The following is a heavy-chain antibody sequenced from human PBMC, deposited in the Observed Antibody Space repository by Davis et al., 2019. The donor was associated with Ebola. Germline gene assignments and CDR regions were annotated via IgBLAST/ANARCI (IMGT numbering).Heavy chain of an antibody. V-gene: IGHV3-9*01. CDR3: AKDWATADVVNYYYGMDV. Sequence: PGGSLRLSCAASGFTFDDYAMHWVRQAPGKGLEWVSGISWNSGSIGYADSVKGRFTISRDNAKNSLYLQMNSLRAEDTALYYCAKDWATADVVNYYYGMDVWGQGTTVTVSS. CDR2: ISWNSGSI. CDR1: GFTFDDYA. J-gene: IGHJ6*02. D-gene: IGHD2-21*01.